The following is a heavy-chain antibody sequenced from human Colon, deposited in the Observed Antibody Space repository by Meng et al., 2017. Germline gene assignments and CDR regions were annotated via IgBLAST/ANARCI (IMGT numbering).Heavy chain of an antibody. J-gene: IGHJ6*02. D-gene: IGHD2-21*01. CDR3: ARDDNVALIGRCMLGMDV. Sequence: GGSLRLSCAASGFTFSNYGMHWVRQAPGKGLEWVAVIWYDGRHKFYGDSVKGRFTISRDNSKNTLDLQMNNLRDDDTAVYYCARDDNVALIGRCMLGMDVWGQGTTVTVSS. V-gene: IGHV3-33*01. CDR1: GFTFSNYG. CDR2: IWYDGRHK.